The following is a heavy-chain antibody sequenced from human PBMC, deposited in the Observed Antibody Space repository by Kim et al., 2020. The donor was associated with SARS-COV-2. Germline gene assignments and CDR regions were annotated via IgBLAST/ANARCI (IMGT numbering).Heavy chain of an antibody. CDR3: ARLFLGSIDWWFFDF. D-gene: IGHD2-8*02. Sequence: TVKCRFTISRDKSTHSLYLQMSSLRAEDTAVYYCARLFLGSIDWWFFDFWGQGTLVTVSS. J-gene: IGHJ4*02. V-gene: IGHV3-30*07.